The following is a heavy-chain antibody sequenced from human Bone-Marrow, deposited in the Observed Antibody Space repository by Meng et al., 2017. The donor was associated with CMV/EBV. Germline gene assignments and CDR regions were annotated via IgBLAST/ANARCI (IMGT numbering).Heavy chain of an antibody. CDR2: INPNSGGT. D-gene: IGHD6-19*01. CDR3: ANRESHSGWYGPPDY. CDR1: GYTFTGYY. Sequence: ASVKVSCKASGYTFTGYYMHWVRQAPGQGLEWMGWINPNSGGTNYAQKFQGRVTMTRDTSISTAYMELSRLRSDDTAVYYCANRESHSGWYGPPDYWGQGTLVTVSS. V-gene: IGHV1-2*02. J-gene: IGHJ4*02.